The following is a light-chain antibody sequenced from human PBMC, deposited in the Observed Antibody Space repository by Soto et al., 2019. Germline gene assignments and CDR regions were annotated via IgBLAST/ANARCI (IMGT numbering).Light chain of an antibody. Sequence: DIQMTQSPSTLSASVGDRVTITCRASQSISNWLAWYQQKPGKAPKLLIYKASSLESGVPSRFSGSGSGTEFTLTISSLQPDDFANYYCQQYNTYPWTFGQGTKVEIK. CDR2: KAS. J-gene: IGKJ1*01. CDR1: QSISNW. CDR3: QQYNTYPWT. V-gene: IGKV1-5*03.